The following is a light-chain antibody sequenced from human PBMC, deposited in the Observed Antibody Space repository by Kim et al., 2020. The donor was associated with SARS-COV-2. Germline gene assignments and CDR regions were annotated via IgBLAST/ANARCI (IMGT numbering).Light chain of an antibody. CDR1: KLVDKY. CDR3: PAWDSSTWV. J-gene: IGLJ3*02. V-gene: IGLV3-1*01. CDR2: QDS. Sequence: SYELTQPHSVSVSPGQTASITCSGDKLVDKYACWYQQKPGQSPVLVIYQDSKRPSGIPERFSGSNSGNTATLTISGTQAMDEADYYCPAWDSSTWV.